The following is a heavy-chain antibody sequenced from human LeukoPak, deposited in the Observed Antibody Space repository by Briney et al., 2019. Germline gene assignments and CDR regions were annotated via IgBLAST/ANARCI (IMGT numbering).Heavy chain of an antibody. Sequence: PGRSLRLSCAASGFTFDDYAMHWVRQAPGKGLEWVSGISWNSGSIGYADSVKGRFTISRDNAKNSLYLQMNSLRAEDMALYYCAKGSSGWYGSPFDYWGQGTLVTVSS. J-gene: IGHJ4*02. CDR1: GFTFDDYA. CDR3: AKGSSGWYGSPFDY. CDR2: ISWNSGSI. D-gene: IGHD6-19*01. V-gene: IGHV3-9*03.